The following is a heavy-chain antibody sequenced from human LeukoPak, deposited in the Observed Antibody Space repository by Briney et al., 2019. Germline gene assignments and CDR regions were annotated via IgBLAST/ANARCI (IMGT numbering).Heavy chain of an antibody. J-gene: IGHJ3*02. Sequence: AASVKVSCKASGYTFTGYYMHGVRQAPGQGHEGMGWLNPNSVGTNYAQKFQGMVTMTRDTSISTPYMELSRLRSDDTAVYYCARDPSTMPAKDAFDIWGQGTMVTVSS. CDR2: LNPNSVGT. D-gene: IGHD2-15*01. V-gene: IGHV1-2*02. CDR3: ARDPSTMPAKDAFDI. CDR1: GYTFTGYY.